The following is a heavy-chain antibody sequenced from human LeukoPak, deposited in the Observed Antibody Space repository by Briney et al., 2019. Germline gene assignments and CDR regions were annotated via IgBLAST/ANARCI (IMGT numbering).Heavy chain of an antibody. D-gene: IGHD3-10*01. Sequence: GGSLRLSCAASGFTFSSYSMNWVRQAPGKGLEWVSVIYSGGSTYYADYVKGRCTISRDNSKNTLYLQMNSLRAEDTAVYYCARVPGFIWGQGTLVTVSS. J-gene: IGHJ4*02. V-gene: IGHV3-66*01. CDR2: IYSGGST. CDR1: GFTFSSYS. CDR3: ARVPGFI.